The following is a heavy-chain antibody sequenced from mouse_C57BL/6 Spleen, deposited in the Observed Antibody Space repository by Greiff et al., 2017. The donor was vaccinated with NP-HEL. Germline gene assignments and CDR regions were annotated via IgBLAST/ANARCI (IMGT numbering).Heavy chain of an antibody. J-gene: IGHJ3*01. CDR2: IDPETGGT. V-gene: IGHV1-15*01. CDR3: TRRGGGRFAY. CDR1: GYTFTDYE. Sequence: QVHVKQSGAELVRPGASVTLSCKASGYTFTDYEMHWVKQTPVHGLEWIGAIDPETGGTAYNQKVKGKAILTADKSSSTAYMELRSLTSEDSAVYYWTRRGGGRFAYWGQGTLVTVSA.